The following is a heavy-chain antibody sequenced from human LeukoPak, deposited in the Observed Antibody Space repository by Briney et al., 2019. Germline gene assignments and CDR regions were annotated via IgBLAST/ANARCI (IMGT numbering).Heavy chain of an antibody. D-gene: IGHD2/OR15-2a*01. CDR3: AGGYYSAPNY. V-gene: IGHV3-66*01. J-gene: IGHJ4*02. Sequence: GGSLRLSCAASGFTVSSNYMSWVRQAPGKGLEWVSLIYSGGSTYYADSVKGRFTISRDNSKTTVYLQMNSLRAEDTAVYYCAGGYYSAPNYWGQGTLVTVSS. CDR2: IYSGGST. CDR1: GFTVSSNY.